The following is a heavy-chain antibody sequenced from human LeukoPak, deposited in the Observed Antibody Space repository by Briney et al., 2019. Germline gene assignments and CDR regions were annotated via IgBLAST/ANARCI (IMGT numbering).Heavy chain of an antibody. J-gene: IGHJ4*02. D-gene: IGHD5-18*01. CDR1: GFTFSNYG. V-gene: IGHV3-23*01. Sequence: GGTLRLSCVAYGFTFSNYGMNWVRQAPGKGLEWVSGIVGSGVTTYYAVSVKGRFTISRDNSKNTLYLHMNGLRVEDTAIYYCARDERWIQFNYWGQGTLVTVSS. CDR3: ARDERWIQFNY. CDR2: IVGSGVTT.